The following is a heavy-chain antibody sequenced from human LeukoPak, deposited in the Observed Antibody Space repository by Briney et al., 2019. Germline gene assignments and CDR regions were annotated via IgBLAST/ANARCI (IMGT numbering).Heavy chain of an antibody. D-gene: IGHD3-10*01. CDR3: ARDRWVRGVIMSSFDH. V-gene: IGHV1-18*01. CDR2: IGVYNGNT. Sequence: ASVKVSCKASGYTFTSYGISWVRQAPGQGLEWMGWIGVYNGNTNYAQKFQGRVTMTTDTSTSTAYMELRSLRSDDTAVYYCARDRWVRGVIMSSFDHWGQGTLVTVSS. J-gene: IGHJ4*02. CDR1: GYTFTSYG.